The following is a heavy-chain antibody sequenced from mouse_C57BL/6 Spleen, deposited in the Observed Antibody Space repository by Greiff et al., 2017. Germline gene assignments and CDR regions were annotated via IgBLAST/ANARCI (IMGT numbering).Heavy chain of an antibody. V-gene: IGHV14-3*01. Sequence: VQLKQSVAELVRPGASVKLSCTASGFNIKNSYMHWVKQRPEQGLEWIGRIDPANGNTKYSPKFQGKATITADTSSNTASLQLSSLTSDDTALYYCASSDCYGSSPAYWGQGTLVTVSA. CDR2: IDPANGNT. CDR3: ASSDCYGSSPAY. CDR1: GFNIKNSY. D-gene: IGHD1-1*01. J-gene: IGHJ3*01.